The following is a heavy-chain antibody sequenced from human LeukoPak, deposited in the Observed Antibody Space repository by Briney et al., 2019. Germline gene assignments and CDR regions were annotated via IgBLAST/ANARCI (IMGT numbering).Heavy chain of an antibody. CDR1: GGTFSSYT. CDR2: IIPILGIA. J-gene: IGHJ4*02. CDR3: STCGSYPNTNFDY. Sequence: SVKVSCKASGGTFSSYTISWVRQAPGQGLEWMGRIIPILGIANYAQKFQGRVTITADKSTSTAYMELSSLRSEDTAVYYCSTCGSYPNTNFDYWGQGTLVTVSS. V-gene: IGHV1-69*02. D-gene: IGHD1-26*01.